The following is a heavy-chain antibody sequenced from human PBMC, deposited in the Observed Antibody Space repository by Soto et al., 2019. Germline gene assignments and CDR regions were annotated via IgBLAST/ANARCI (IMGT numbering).Heavy chain of an antibody. J-gene: IGHJ5*02. CDR1: GGSISSSNW. CDR3: ARVIAEAVNGFDP. Sequence: SETLSLTCAVSGGSISSSNWWSWVRQPPGKGLEWIGEIYHSGSTNYNPSLKSRVTISVDKSKNQFSLKLSSVTVADTAVYYWARVIAEAVNGFDPGGQGTRVTVSS. CDR2: IYHSGST. V-gene: IGHV4-4*02. D-gene: IGHD6-13*01.